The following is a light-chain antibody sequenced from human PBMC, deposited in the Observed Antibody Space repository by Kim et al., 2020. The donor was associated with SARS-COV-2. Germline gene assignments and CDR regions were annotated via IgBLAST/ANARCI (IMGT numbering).Light chain of an antibody. Sequence: GQSVTISCTGTSSDVGAYKYVSWYQQHPGKAPQLMIFEVNERPSGVPDRFSGSQSGTTASLTVSGLQAEDEADYYCSSYAGTSGYVFGTGTKVTVL. CDR3: SSYAGTSGYV. J-gene: IGLJ1*01. CDR2: EVN. V-gene: IGLV2-8*01. CDR1: SSDVGAYKY.